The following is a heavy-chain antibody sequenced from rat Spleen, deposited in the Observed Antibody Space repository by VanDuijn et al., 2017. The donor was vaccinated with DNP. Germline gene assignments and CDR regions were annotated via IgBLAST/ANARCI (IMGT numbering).Heavy chain of an antibody. D-gene: IGHD4-3*01. V-gene: IGHV5-58*01. CDR3: ARPSGYGFFDY. Sequence: EVQLVETGGGLVQPGRSLKLSCVASGFTFSSYWMYWIRQAPGKGLEWVSSINYEGSRTYYGDSVKGRFTISRDNAKSTLYLQMNSLRSEDTATYYCARPSGYGFFDYWGQGVMVTVSS. CDR2: INYEGSRT. J-gene: IGHJ2*01. CDR1: GFTFSSYW.